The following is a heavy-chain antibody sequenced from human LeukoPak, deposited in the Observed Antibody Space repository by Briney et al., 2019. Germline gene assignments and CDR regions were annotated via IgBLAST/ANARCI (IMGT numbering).Heavy chain of an antibody. CDR2: IYPGDSDI. CDR1: GYSFTNYW. J-gene: IGHJ3*02. CDR3: ARGRGRQATDAFDI. D-gene: IGHD3-16*01. V-gene: IGHV5-51*01. Sequence: GESLKISCKGSGYSFTNYWIGWVRQMPGKGLEWMGIIYPGDSDIRYSPSFQGQVTISADKSISTAYLQCSTLKASDTAMYYCARGRGRQATDAFDIWGQGTMVTVSS.